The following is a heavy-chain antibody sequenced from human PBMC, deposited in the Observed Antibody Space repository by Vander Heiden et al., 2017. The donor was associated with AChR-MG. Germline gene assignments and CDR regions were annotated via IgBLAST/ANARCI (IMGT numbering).Heavy chain of an antibody. CDR3: ARIEGVPGRGYFDY. CDR1: GFSLSNTKMS. J-gene: IGHJ4*02. D-gene: IGHD1-26*01. V-gene: IGHV2-26*01. Sequence: QVTLKESGPVLVKPTETLTLTCSVSGFSLSNTKMSVSWIRQPPGKALEWLAHIFSSDEKSYSTALKSRLTISKDTSKSQVVLTMTNMDPVDTATYYCARIEGVPGRGYFDYWGQGTLVTVSS. CDR2: IFSSDEK.